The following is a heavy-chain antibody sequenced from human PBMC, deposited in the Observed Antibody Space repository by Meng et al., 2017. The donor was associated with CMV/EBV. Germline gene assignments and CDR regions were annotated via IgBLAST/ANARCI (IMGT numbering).Heavy chain of an antibody. J-gene: IGHJ6*02. CDR1: GSPFSSYS. V-gene: IGHV3-21*01. Sequence: GGPLRLSFAAPGSPFSSYSLNWVPQAPGKGLEWFSSISSSSSYIYYADSVKGRFTISRDNAKNSLYLQMNSLRAEDTAVYYCARYSFFCSSTSCYNYYYYYGMDVWGQGTTVTVSS. D-gene: IGHD2-2*01. CDR3: ARYSFFCSSTSCYNYYYYYGMDV. CDR2: ISSSSSYI.